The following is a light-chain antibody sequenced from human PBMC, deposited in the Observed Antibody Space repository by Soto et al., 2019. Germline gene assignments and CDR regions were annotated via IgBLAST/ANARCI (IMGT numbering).Light chain of an antibody. J-gene: IGKJ1*01. V-gene: IGKV1-39*01. CDR1: QGISTY. Sequence: IQMTLSPSSLSASVGDRVTITCRASQGISTYLNWYQQKPGKAPKLLIYAASSLQSGVPSRFSGSGSETDFTLTISSLQPEDFATYSCQQSYGTTWTFGQGTKVDI. CDR3: QQSYGTTWT. CDR2: AAS.